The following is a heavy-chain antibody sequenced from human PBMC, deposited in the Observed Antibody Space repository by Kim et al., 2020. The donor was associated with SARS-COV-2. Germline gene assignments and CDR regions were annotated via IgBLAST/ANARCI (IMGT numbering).Heavy chain of an antibody. CDR3: ASDTGWHFDN. D-gene: IGHD6-19*01. V-gene: IGHV3-7*03. Sequence: SEKRYVDSVGGRFTVSRDNAKKSLFLQMSSLRADDTAIYYCASDTGWHFDNWGQGTLVSVSS. CDR2: SEK. J-gene: IGHJ4*02.